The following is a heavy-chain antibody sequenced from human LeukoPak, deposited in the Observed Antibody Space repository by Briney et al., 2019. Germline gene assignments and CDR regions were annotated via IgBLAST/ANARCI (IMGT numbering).Heavy chain of an antibody. CDR2: INHSGST. V-gene: IGHV4-34*01. J-gene: IGHJ4*02. CDR3: ARGEGRYCSSTSCYPYFDY. D-gene: IGHD2-2*01. Sequence: SETLSLTCAVYGGSFRGYYWSWIRQPPGKGLEWIGEINHSGSTNYNPSLKSRVTISVDTSKNQFSLKLSSVTAADTAVYYCARGEGRYCSSTSCYPYFDYWGQGTLVTVSS. CDR1: GGSFRGYY.